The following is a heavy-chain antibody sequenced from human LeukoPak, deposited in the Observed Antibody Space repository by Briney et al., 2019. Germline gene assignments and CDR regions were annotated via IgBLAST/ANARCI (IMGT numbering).Heavy chain of an antibody. Sequence: SETLSLTCTVSGGSISSYFWSWIRQPPGKGLEWIGYVYYNGITNYNPSLKSRVSISLDTSKNQFSLNLNSVTAADTAVYYCASQLGGTTFHWGQGTLVTVSS. CDR3: ASQLGGTTFH. V-gene: IGHV4-59*01. D-gene: IGHD1-1*01. CDR2: VYYNGIT. CDR1: GGSISSYF. J-gene: IGHJ4*02.